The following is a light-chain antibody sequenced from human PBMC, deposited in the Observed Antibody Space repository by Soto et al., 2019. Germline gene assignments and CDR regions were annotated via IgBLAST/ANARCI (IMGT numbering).Light chain of an antibody. V-gene: IGLV1-40*01. CDR1: SSNIGAGYD. J-gene: IGLJ2*01. CDR3: QSYDSSLV. Sequence: QLVLTQPPSVSGAPGQRVTISCTGSSSNIGAGYDVHWYQQLPGAAPKLLIYGNTNRPSGVPDRFSGSKSGTSASLAITGLQAADEADYYCQSYDSSLVFGGGTKVTVL. CDR2: GNT.